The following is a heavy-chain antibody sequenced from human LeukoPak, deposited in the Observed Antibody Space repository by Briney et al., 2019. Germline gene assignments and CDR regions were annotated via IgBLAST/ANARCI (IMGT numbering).Heavy chain of an antibody. Sequence: ASVKVSCKASGYTFTDFYMYWVRQAPGQGLEWMGWINPNSGGTNYAQKFQGRVTMTRDTSISTAYMELSRLRSDDTAVYYCARRVGANKYYFDYWGQGTLVTVSS. D-gene: IGHD1-26*01. CDR3: ARRVGANKYYFDY. CDR2: INPNSGGT. CDR1: GYTFTDFY. V-gene: IGHV1-2*02. J-gene: IGHJ4*02.